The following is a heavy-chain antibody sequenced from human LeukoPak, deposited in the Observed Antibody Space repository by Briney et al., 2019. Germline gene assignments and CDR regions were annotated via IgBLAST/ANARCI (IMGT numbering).Heavy chain of an antibody. D-gene: IGHD3-22*01. Sequence: SETQSLTCAVSGYSISSGYYWGWIRQPPGKGLEWIGSIYHSGSTYYNPSLKSRVTISVDTSKNQFSLKLSSVTAADTAVYYCARDGGDYDSSGYYYSCFDYWGQGTLVTVSS. V-gene: IGHV4-38-2*02. J-gene: IGHJ4*02. CDR3: ARDGGDYDSSGYYYSCFDY. CDR1: GYSISSGYY. CDR2: IYHSGST.